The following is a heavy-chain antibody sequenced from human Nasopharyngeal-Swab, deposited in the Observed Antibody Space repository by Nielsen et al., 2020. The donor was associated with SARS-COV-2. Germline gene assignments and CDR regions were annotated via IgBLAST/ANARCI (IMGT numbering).Heavy chain of an antibody. CDR3: ARQGDIVVVPVASALDY. Sequence: VRQMPGKGLEWMGIIYPGDSDTRYSPSFQGQVTISADKSISTAYLQWSSLKASDTAMYYCARQGDIVVVPVASALDYWGQGTLVTVSS. J-gene: IGHJ4*02. CDR2: IYPGDSDT. V-gene: IGHV5-51*01. D-gene: IGHD2-2*01.